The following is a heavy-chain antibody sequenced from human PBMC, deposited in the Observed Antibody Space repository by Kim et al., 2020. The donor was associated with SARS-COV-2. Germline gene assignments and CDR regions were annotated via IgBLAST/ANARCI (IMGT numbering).Heavy chain of an antibody. D-gene: IGHD2-2*02. V-gene: IGHV3-15*01. CDR2: IKSKTDGGTT. CDR3: TTDTPRLVVPAAIDY. CDR1: GFTFSNAW. J-gene: IGHJ4*02. Sequence: GGSLRLPCAASGFTFSNAWMSWVRQAPGKGLEWVGRIKSKTDGGTTDYAAPVKGRFTISRDDSKNTLYLQMNSLKTEDTAVYYCTTDTPRLVVPAAIDYWGQGTLVTVSS.